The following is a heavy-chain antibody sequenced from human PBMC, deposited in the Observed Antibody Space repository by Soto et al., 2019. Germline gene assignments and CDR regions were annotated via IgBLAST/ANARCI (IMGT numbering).Heavy chain of an antibody. J-gene: IGHJ6*02. V-gene: IGHV5-51*01. D-gene: IGHD3-16*01. CDR2: IYPRDSDT. CDR3: ARHFHDCNSYVLPSYYYGMDV. Sequence: GESLKISCKSSGYNFASYWIGWVRQVPGKGLEWMGVIYPRDSDTRYSPSFQGQVTISADTSISTAYLQWSSLEASDTAMYYCARHFHDCNSYVLPSYYYGMDVWGQGTTVTVSS. CDR1: GYNFASYW.